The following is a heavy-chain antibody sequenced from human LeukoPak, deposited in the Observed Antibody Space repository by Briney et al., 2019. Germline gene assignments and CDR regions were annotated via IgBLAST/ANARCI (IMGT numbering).Heavy chain of an antibody. Sequence: ASVKVSCKASGYTFTGYYMHWVRQAPGQGLEWMGWINPNSGGTNYAQKFQGRVTMTRDTSISTAYMELSRLRSEDTAVYYCATVRPGYSSSYYFDYWGQGTLVTVSS. CDR2: INPNSGGT. V-gene: IGHV1-2*02. D-gene: IGHD6-6*01. J-gene: IGHJ4*02. CDR3: ATVRPGYSSSYYFDY. CDR1: GYTFTGYY.